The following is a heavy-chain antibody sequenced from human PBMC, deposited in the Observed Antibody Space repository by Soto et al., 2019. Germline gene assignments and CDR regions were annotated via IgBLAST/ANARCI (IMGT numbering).Heavy chain of an antibody. V-gene: IGHV3-33*01. Sequence: PGGSLRLSCAASGFTFSSYGMHWVRQAPGKGLEWVAVIWYDGSNKYYADSVKGRFTISRDNSKNTLYLQMNSLRAEDTAVYYCARGRGSSDYYYYGMDVWGQGTTVTVSS. CDR3: ARGRGSSDYYYYGMDV. J-gene: IGHJ6*02. CDR2: IWYDGSNK. CDR1: GFTFSSYG. D-gene: IGHD3-16*01.